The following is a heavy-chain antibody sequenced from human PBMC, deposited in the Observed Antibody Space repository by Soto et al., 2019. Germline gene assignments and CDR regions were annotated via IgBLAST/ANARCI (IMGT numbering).Heavy chain of an antibody. J-gene: IGHJ4*02. CDR2: ISAHNGNT. CDR3: ARQGRGWAL. Sequence: QVQLVQSGAEVKKPGASVKVSCKASGYFFASYGISWVRQAPGQGLEWMGWISAHNGNTNYAEKLQGRVTRTRDTSTSTVYMELRSLSSDDTAVDYCARQGRGWALWGQGTLVTVSS. D-gene: IGHD6-19*01. V-gene: IGHV1-18*01. CDR1: GYFFASYG.